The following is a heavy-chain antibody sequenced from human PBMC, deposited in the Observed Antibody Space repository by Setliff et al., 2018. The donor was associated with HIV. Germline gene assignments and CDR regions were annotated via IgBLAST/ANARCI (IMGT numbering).Heavy chain of an antibody. J-gene: IGHJ6*02. CDR3: ARLNRWSIAVAGTHLYYHGMDV. CDR2: INAGNGNT. Sequence: GASVKVSCKASGYTFTSYAMHWVRQAPGQRLEWMGWINAGNGNTKYSQKFQGRVTITRDTSASTAYMELSSLRSEDTAVYYCARLNRWSIAVAGTHLYYHGMDVWGQGTTVTVSS. CDR1: GYTFTSYA. D-gene: IGHD6-19*01. V-gene: IGHV1-3*01.